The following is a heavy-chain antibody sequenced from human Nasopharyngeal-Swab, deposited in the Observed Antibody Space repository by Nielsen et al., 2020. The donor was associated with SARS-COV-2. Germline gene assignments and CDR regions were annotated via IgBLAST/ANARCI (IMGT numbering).Heavy chain of an antibody. D-gene: IGHD2-21*02. CDR3: ARESVVTGMDDATDI. J-gene: IGHJ3*02. V-gene: IGHV3-7*04. CDR2: IKQGGSEQ. Sequence: GESLKISCAASGFPFRNYYMTWVRQPPGKGLEWVANIKQGGSEQFYVDSVKGRFTISRDDAKNPVYLQMNSLRAEDTAVYYCARESVVTGMDDATDIWGQGTMVTVSS. CDR1: GFPFRNYY.